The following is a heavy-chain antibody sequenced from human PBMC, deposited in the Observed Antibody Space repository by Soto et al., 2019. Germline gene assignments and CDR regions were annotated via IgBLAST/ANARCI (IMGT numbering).Heavy chain of an antibody. CDR3: ARAIRFCSSTSCYGGYYYMDV. Sequence: ASVKVSCKASGYTFTSYDINWVRQATGQGLEWMRWMNPNSGNTGYAQKFQGRVTMTRNTSISTAYIELSSLRSEDTAVYYCARAIRFCSSTSCYGGYYYMDVWGKGTTVTVSS. V-gene: IGHV1-8*01. D-gene: IGHD2-2*01. J-gene: IGHJ6*03. CDR1: GYTFTSYD. CDR2: MNPNSGNT.